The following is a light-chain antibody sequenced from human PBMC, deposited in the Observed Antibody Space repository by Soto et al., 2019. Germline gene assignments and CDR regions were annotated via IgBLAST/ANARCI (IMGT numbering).Light chain of an antibody. Sequence: DIQMTQSPSSLSASVGDRVTITCQASQDIRNYLNWYQQKPGKAPKRLIYDASNLETGVPSRFSGSGSGRNFTFTISSLQPEDIATYYCQQCNDLLTFGGGTRIEIK. V-gene: IGKV1-33*01. J-gene: IGKJ4*01. CDR2: DAS. CDR1: QDIRNY. CDR3: QQCNDLLT.